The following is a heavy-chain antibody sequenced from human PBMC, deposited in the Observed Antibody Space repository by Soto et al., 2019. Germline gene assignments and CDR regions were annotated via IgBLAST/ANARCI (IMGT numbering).Heavy chain of an antibody. V-gene: IGHV1-2*04. J-gene: IGHJ4*02. CDR3: ARAAYPYYGSGSYYNGIDY. D-gene: IGHD3-10*01. CDR2: INPNSGGT. CDR1: GYTFTGYY. Sequence: GASVKVSCKASGYTFTGYYMHWVRQAPGQGLEWMGWINPNSGGTNYAQKFQGWGTMTRDTSISTAYMELSRLRSDDTAVYYCARAAYPYYGSGSYYNGIDYWGQGTLVTVSS.